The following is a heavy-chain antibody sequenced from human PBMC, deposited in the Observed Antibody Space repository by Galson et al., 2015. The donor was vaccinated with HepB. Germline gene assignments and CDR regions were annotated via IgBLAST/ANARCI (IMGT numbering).Heavy chain of an antibody. D-gene: IGHD3-10*01. Sequence: QSGAEVKKPGESLKISCKGSGSSFTSYWIGWVRQMPGKGLEWMGIIYPGDSDTRYSPSFQGQVTISADKSISTAYLQWSSLKASDTAMYYCARQDASMVRGVIITPDAFDIWGQGTMVTVSS. V-gene: IGHV5-51*01. CDR1: GSSFTSYW. J-gene: IGHJ3*02. CDR2: IYPGDSDT. CDR3: ARQDASMVRGVIITPDAFDI.